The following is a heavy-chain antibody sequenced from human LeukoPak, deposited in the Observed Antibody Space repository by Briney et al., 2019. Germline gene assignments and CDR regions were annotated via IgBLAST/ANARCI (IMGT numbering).Heavy chain of an antibody. Sequence: GGTLRLSCAASGFTFSSYSMSWVRQAPGKGLEWVSIISDSGANTYYADSVRGRFTISRDNSKNTLYLEVISLTAEDTAVYYCAKDDAWLRFAEWRQGTLVTVSS. J-gene: IGHJ4*02. CDR3: AKDDAWLRFAE. CDR1: GFTFSSYS. V-gene: IGHV3-23*01. D-gene: IGHD3-10*01. CDR2: ISDSGANT.